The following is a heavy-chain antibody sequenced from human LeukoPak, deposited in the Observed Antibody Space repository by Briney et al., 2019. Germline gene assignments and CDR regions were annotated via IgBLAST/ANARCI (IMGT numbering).Heavy chain of an antibody. CDR2: IKQDGSEK. J-gene: IGHJ4*02. CDR1: GFSFSSYW. Sequence: VGSLRLSCAASGFSFSSYWMNWVRQAPGKGLEWVANIKQDGSEKYYVDSVKGRFTISRDNAKNSLYLQMNSLRAEDTAVYYCASGGYSFFYWGQGTLVTVSS. D-gene: IGHD5-18*01. V-gene: IGHV3-7*03. CDR3: ASGGYSFFY.